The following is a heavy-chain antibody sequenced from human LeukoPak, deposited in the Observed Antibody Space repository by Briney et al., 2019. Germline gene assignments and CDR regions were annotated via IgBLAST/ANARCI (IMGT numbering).Heavy chain of an antibody. V-gene: IGHV1-69*13. CDR1: GGTFGSYA. J-gene: IGHJ4*02. D-gene: IGHD3-22*01. CDR3: ARDLRRYYDSSGYPLDY. Sequence: GASVKVSCKASGGTFGSYAISWVRQAPGQGLEWMGGIIPIFGTANYAQKFQGRVTITADESTSTAYMELSSLRSEDTAVYYCARDLRRYYDSSGYPLDYWGQGTLVTVSS. CDR2: IIPIFGTA.